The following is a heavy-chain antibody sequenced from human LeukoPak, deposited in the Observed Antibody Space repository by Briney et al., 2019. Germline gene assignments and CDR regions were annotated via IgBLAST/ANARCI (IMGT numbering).Heavy chain of an antibody. CDR1: GYTFTGYY. CDR2: INPNSGGT. CDR3: AREGTRGYCSSTSCYMSYGY. J-gene: IGHJ4*02. V-gene: IGHV1-2*02. D-gene: IGHD2-2*02. Sequence: ASVKVSCKASGYTFTGYYMHWVRQAPGQGLEWMGWINPNSGGTNYAQKFQGRVTMTRDTSISTAYMELSRLRSDDTAVYYCAREGTRGYCSSTSCYMSYGYWGQGTLVTVSS.